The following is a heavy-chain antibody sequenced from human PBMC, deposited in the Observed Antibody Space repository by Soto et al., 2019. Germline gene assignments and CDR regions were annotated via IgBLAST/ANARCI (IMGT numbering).Heavy chain of an antibody. Sequence: PGGSLRLSCAASGFTFSSYAMHWVRQAPGKGLEWVAVISYDGSNKYYADSVKGRFTISRDNSKNTLYLQMNSLRAEDTAVYYCARDRGIFGVDLRHYGMDVWGQGTTVTVSS. D-gene: IGHD3-3*01. J-gene: IGHJ6*02. V-gene: IGHV3-30-3*01. CDR1: GFTFSSYA. CDR3: ARDRGIFGVDLRHYGMDV. CDR2: ISYDGSNK.